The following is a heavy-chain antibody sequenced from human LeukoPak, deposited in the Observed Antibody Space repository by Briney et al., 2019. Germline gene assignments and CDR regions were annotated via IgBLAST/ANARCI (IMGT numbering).Heavy chain of an antibody. CDR2: ILGSGGST. D-gene: IGHD3-9*01. V-gene: IGHV3-23*01. J-gene: IGHJ5*01. CDR1: EFTFSSYA. Sequence: PGASLRLSCAASEFTFSSYAMSWVRQAPGKGLEWVSAILGSGGSTYYADSVKGRFTVSRDNSKSTLYLQMNSLRAEDTALYYCAKWGDYDVLTGYYAPDSWGQGTLVTVSS. CDR3: AKWGDYDVLTGYYAPDS.